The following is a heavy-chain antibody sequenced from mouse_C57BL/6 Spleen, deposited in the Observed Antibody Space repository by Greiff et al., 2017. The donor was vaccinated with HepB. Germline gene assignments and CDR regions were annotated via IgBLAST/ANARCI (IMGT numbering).Heavy chain of an antibody. D-gene: IGHD4-1*01. V-gene: IGHV5-4*01. J-gene: IGHJ2*01. CDR3: AREDLTGDFDY. CDR1: GFTFSSYA. CDR2: ISDGGSYT. Sequence: EVKLVESGGGLVKPGGSLKLSCAASGFTFSSYAMSWVRQTPEKRLEWVATISDGGSYTYYPDNVKGRFTISRDNAKNNLYLQMSHLKSEDTAMYYCAREDLTGDFDYWGQGTTLTVSS.